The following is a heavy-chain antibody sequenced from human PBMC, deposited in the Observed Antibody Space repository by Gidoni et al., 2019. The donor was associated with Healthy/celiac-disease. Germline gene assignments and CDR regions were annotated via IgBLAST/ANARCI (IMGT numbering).Heavy chain of an antibody. V-gene: IGHV4-59*01. D-gene: IGHD5-18*01. CDR2: IYYSGST. J-gene: IGHJ6*02. CDR1: GGSISSYY. CDR3: ARDRVTSGMDV. Sequence: QVQLQESGPGLVKPSETLSLTCTVSGGSISSYYWSWIRQPPGKGLEWIGYIYYSGSTNYNPSLKSRVTISVDTSKNQFSLKLSSVTAADTAVYYCARDRVTSGMDVWGQGTTVTVSS.